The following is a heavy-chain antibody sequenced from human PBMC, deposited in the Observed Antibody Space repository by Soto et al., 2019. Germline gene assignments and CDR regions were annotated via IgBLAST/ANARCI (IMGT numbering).Heavy chain of an antibody. D-gene: IGHD3-9*01. CDR1: GGSFSGYY. CDR3: ARESHDILTGPPWVWYFDL. Sequence: QVQLQQWGAGPLRPLETLSLTCGVSGGSFSGYYWAWIRQSPGKGREWIGEINDRGSINYNPSLKSRVSISVDTSKNHYSLNLRSVTAADTAVYYCARESHDILTGPPWVWYFDLWGRGTLVTVSS. J-gene: IGHJ2*01. CDR2: INDRGSI. V-gene: IGHV4-34*01.